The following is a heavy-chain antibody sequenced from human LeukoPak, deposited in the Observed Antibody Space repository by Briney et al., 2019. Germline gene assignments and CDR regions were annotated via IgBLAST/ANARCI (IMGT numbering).Heavy chain of an antibody. V-gene: IGHV3-30*02. CDR3: ARVALLWFGELSPLDY. J-gene: IGHJ4*02. Sequence: GGSLRLSCAASGFTFSSYGMHWVRQAPGKGLKWVAFIRYDGSNKYYADSVKGRFTISRDNSKNTLYLQMNSLRAEDTAVYYCARVALLWFGELSPLDYWGQGTLVTVSS. CDR1: GFTFSSYG. CDR2: IRYDGSNK. D-gene: IGHD3-10*01.